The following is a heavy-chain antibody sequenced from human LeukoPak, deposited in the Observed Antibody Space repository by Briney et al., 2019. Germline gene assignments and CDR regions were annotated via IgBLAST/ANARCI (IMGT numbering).Heavy chain of an antibody. V-gene: IGHV3-7*01. CDR3: ARVRLSYTVPIRYCFDY. CDR2: IKQDGSEK. D-gene: IGHD3-16*01. Sequence: GGSLRLSCAASGFTFSSYWMSWVRQAPGKGLEWVANIKQDGSEKYYVDSVKGRFTISRDNAKNSLYLQMNSLRAEDTAVYYCARVRLSYTVPIRYCFDYWGQGTLVTVSS. J-gene: IGHJ4*02. CDR1: GFTFSSYW.